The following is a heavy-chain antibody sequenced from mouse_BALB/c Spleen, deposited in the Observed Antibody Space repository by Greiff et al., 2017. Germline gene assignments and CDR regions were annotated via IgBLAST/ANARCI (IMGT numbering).Heavy chain of an antibody. Sequence: VQLVESGAELMKPGASVKISCKATGYTFSSYWIEWVKQRPGHGLEWIGEILPGSGSTNYNEKFKGKATFTADTSSNTAYMQLSSLTSEDSAVYYCARGGYGSNYAMDYWGQGTSVTVSS. CDR2: ILPGSGST. V-gene: IGHV1-9*01. CDR3: ARGGYGSNYAMDY. J-gene: IGHJ4*01. D-gene: IGHD1-1*01. CDR1: GYTFSSYW.